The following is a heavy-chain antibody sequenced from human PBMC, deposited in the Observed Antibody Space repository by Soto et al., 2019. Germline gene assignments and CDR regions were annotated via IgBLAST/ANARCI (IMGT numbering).Heavy chain of an antibody. D-gene: IGHD6-13*01. Sequence: GGSLRLSCAASGFTFSSYAMHWVRQAPGKGLEWVAVISYNGSNKYYADAVKGRFTISRDNSKNTLYLQMNSLRAEDTAVYYSAREYGSSWYPTSAGLFDYWGQGTLVTVSS. CDR2: ISYNGSNK. J-gene: IGHJ4*02. CDR3: AREYGSSWYPTSAGLFDY. CDR1: GFTFSSYA. V-gene: IGHV3-30-3*01.